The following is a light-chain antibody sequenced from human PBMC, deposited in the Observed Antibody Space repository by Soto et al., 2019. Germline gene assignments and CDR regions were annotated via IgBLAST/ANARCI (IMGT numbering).Light chain of an antibody. V-gene: IGKV1-5*01. CDR1: QSISSW. J-gene: IGKJ1*01. Sequence: DIQMTQSPSTLSASVGDRVTITCRASQSISSWLAWYQQKPWKAPKLLIYDASSLESGVPSRFSGSGSGTGFTLTISSLQPDDFATDYCQPYNSYPWTFGQGTKVEIK. CDR2: DAS. CDR3: QPYNSYPWT.